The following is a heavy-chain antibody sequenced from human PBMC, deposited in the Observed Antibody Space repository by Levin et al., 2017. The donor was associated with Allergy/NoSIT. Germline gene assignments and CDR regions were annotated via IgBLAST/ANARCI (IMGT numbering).Heavy chain of an antibody. CDR1: GFTFSSHW. CDR3: ARDALWSRDY. D-gene: IGHD2-21*01. V-gene: IGHV3-7*01. Sequence: GGSLRLSCAASGFTFSSHWMSWVRQAPGKGLEWVANINEDGSKVYYVDSVEGRFTISRDNAKDSLYLQMNSLRGEDTAVYYCARDALWSRDYWGQGTLVTVSS. CDR2: INEDGSKV. J-gene: IGHJ4*02.